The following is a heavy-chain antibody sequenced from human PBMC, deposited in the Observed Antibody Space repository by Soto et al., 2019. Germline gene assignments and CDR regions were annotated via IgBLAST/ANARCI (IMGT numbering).Heavy chain of an antibody. D-gene: IGHD3-10*01. CDR1: GFTFSSYS. CDR2: ISSSSSTI. J-gene: IGHJ4*02. V-gene: IGHV3-48*01. CDR3: ARANYYGSPGDFDY. Sequence: EVQLVESGGGLGQPGGSLRLSCAASGFTFSSYSMNWVRQAPGKGLEWGSYISSSSSTIYYADSVKGRFTISRDNAKNSLYLQMNSLRAEDTAVYYCARANYYGSPGDFDYWGQGTLVTVSS.